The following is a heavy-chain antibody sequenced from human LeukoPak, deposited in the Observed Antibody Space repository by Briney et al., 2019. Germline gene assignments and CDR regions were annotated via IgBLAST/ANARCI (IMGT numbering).Heavy chain of an antibody. J-gene: IGHJ4*02. CDR1: GGSFSGYY. Sequence: PSENLSLTCAVYGGSFSGYYWSWIRQPPGKGLEWIGEINHSGSTNYNLSLKSRVTISVDTSKNQFSLKLSSVTAADTAVYYCAAQYGPIDYWGQGTLVTVSS. V-gene: IGHV4-34*01. D-gene: IGHD3-10*01. CDR3: AAQYGPIDY. CDR2: INHSGST.